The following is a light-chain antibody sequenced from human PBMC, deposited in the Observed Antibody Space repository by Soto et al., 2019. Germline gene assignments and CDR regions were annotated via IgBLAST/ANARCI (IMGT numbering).Light chain of an antibody. CDR3: QSYDDSLSVHYV. V-gene: IGLV1-40*01. CDR2: GNT. CDR1: SSNIGSTYD. J-gene: IGLJ1*01. Sequence: QSVLTQPPSVSGAPGQRVTISCTGRSSNIGSTYDVQWYQQLPGTAPKLLIHGNTDRPSGVPDRFSGSKSGTSASLAITGLQADEEADYYCQSYDDSLSVHYVFGTGTKVTVL.